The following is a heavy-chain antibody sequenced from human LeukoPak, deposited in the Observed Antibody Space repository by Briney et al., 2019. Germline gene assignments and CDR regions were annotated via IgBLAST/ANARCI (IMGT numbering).Heavy chain of an antibody. CDR1: GYTFTSYY. CDR3: ARAIRHMVRGVNTQYYFDY. D-gene: IGHD3-10*01. CDR2: INPSGGST. Sequence: GASVKVSCKASGYTFTSYYMHWVRQAPGQGLEWMGIINPSGGSTSYAQKFQGRVTMTRDTSTSTVYMELSSLRSEDTAIYYCARAIRHMVRGVNTQYYFDYWGQGTLVTVSS. V-gene: IGHV1-46*01. J-gene: IGHJ4*02.